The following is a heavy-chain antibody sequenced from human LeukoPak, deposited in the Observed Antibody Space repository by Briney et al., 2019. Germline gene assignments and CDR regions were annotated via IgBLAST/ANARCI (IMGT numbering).Heavy chain of an antibody. D-gene: IGHD6-19*01. V-gene: IGHV4-38-2*02. Sequence: PSDSLSLTCTVSGYSISSGYYWGWTGHPPGTGLEGIGIIYPSGSTYYNPSLKSRVTISVDTSKNQFSPKLSSVTDADTAVYYCARVGNNHIIAVAGFFDYWGQGTLVTVSS. J-gene: IGHJ4*02. CDR2: IYPSGST. CDR3: ARVGNNHIIAVAGFFDY. CDR1: GYSISSGYY.